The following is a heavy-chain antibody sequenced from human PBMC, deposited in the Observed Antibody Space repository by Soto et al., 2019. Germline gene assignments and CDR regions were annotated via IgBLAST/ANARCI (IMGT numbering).Heavy chain of an antibody. CDR2: ISANDVGT. CDR1: GFTLRNYA. D-gene: IGHD1-20*01. V-gene: IGHV3-23*01. J-gene: IGHJ4*02. Sequence: PGGSLRLSCEASGFTLRNYAMTWIRQAPGKGLEWVSLISANDVGTYYAESVKTRFTISTDQSRKTVYLQMDSLRADDTSIYYCAKAKNDYNWDNRPPFDYWGQGTLVTVSS. CDR3: AKAKNDYNWDNRPPFDY.